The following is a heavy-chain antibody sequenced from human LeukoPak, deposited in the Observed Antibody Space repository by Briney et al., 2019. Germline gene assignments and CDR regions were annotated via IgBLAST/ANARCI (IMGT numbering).Heavy chain of an antibody. CDR1: GYTFTGYY. Sequence: ASVKVSCKASGYTFTGYYMHWVRQAPGQGLEWMGWINPNSGGADYAQKFQGRVTMTRDTSITTAYMELSRLRSDDTAVYYCAPGIAAAGTIGHGGFDAFDIWGQGTMVTVSS. J-gene: IGHJ3*02. CDR2: INPNSGGA. V-gene: IGHV1-2*02. D-gene: IGHD6-13*01. CDR3: APGIAAAGTIGHGGFDAFDI.